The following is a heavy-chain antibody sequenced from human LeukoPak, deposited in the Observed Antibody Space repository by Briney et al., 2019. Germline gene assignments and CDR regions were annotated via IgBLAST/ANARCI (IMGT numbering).Heavy chain of an antibody. D-gene: IGHD4-17*01. V-gene: IGHV3-30*04. CDR3: ARGYGRYYYYGMDV. Sequence: AGGSLRLSYAASGFTFSSYAIHWARQAPGKWLECEAVISSDGSNKYYADSVKGRFTISRDNSKNTLYLQMNSLRAEDTAVYYCARGYGRYYYYGMDVWGQGTTVTVSS. CDR1: GFTFSSYA. CDR2: ISSDGSNK. J-gene: IGHJ6*02.